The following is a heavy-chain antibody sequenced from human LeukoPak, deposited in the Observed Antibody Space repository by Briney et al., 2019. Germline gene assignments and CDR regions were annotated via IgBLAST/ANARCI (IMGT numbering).Heavy chain of an antibody. Sequence: GGSLRLSCAASGFTFSNAWMSWVRKAPGKGLEWVGRIKSKTDGGTTDYAAPVKGRFTISRDDSKNTLYLQMNSLKTEDTAVYYCTTRLVPAAIGYYFDYWGQGTLVTVSS. D-gene: IGHD2-2*01. V-gene: IGHV3-15*01. CDR3: TTRLVPAAIGYYFDY. CDR2: IKSKTDGGTT. CDR1: GFTFSNAW. J-gene: IGHJ4*02.